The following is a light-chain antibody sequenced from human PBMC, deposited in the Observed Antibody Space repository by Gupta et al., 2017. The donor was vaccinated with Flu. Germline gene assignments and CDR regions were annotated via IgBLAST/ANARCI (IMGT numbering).Light chain of an antibody. Sequence: SSNIVAHVDVHWFQLLPGTPPKLHIYGNNNQPSGGPDRCSGANSCTSASLAITGLQADDEDHDHCQSYDSSLNGLVFGGGTKLTVL. CDR3: QSYDSSLNGLV. J-gene: IGLJ3*02. V-gene: IGLV1-40*01. CDR2: GNN. CDR1: SSNIVAHVD.